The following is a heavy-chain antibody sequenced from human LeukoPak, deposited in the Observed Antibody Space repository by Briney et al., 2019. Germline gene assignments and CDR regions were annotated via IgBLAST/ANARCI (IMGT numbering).Heavy chain of an antibody. CDR3: AIGGTWSGYYTPYYYYYMDV. D-gene: IGHD3-3*01. V-gene: IGHV4-34*01. CDR2: INHSGST. CDR1: GFTFSSYA. J-gene: IGHJ6*03. Sequence: GSLRLSCAASGFTFSSYAMSWVRQAPGKGLEWIGEINHSGSTNYNPSLKSRVTISVDTSKNQFSLKLSSVTAADTAVYYCAIGGTWSGYYTPYYYYYMDVWGKGTTVTVSS.